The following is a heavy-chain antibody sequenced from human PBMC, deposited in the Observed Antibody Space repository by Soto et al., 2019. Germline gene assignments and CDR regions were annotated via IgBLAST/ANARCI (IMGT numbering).Heavy chain of an antibody. CDR3: AKDIRRYDSSGYYKGPFDY. CDR2: ISWNSGSI. Sequence: GGSLRLSCAASGFTFDDYAMHWVRQAPGKGLEWVSGISWNSGSIGYADSVKGRFTISRDNAKNSLYLQMNSLRAEDTALYYCAKDIRRYDSSGYYKGPFDYWGQGTLVTVSS. V-gene: IGHV3-9*01. D-gene: IGHD3-22*01. CDR1: GFTFDDYA. J-gene: IGHJ4*02.